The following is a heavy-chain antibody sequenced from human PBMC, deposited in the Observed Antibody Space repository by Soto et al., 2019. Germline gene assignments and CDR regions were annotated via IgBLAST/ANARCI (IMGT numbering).Heavy chain of an antibody. J-gene: IGHJ6*02. D-gene: IGHD3-3*01. Sequence: EVQLVESGGGLVKPGGSLRLSCAASGFTFSSYSMNWVRQAPGKGLEWVSSISSSSSYIYYADSVKGRFTISRDNAKNSLYLHMNSLRAEDTAVYYCARGEDTIFGVVSGYGMDVWGQGTTVTVSS. CDR1: GFTFSSYS. CDR3: ARGEDTIFGVVSGYGMDV. V-gene: IGHV3-21*01. CDR2: ISSSSSYI.